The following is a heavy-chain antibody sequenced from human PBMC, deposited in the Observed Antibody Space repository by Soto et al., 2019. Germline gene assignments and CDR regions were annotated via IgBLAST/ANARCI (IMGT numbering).Heavy chain of an antibody. Sequence: SETLSLTCTVSGGPIRSGNYYWSWIRQHPGKGLEWIGYIFYSGSTYYNPSLQSRVTISVDTSKNQFSLKLSSVTAADTAVYYCARAVMDFYDSSGYSAHYYGMDVWGQGTTVTV. J-gene: IGHJ6*02. CDR3: ARAVMDFYDSSGYSAHYYGMDV. V-gene: IGHV4-31*03. CDR1: GGPIRSGNYY. D-gene: IGHD3-22*01. CDR2: IFYSGST.